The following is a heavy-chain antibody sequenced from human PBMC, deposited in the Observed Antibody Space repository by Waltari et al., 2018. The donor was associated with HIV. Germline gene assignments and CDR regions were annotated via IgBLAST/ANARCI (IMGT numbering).Heavy chain of an antibody. J-gene: IGHJ4*02. CDR3: VAGYCTNGVCYQLDY. Sequence: QVQLQESGPGLVKPSQTLSLTCTVSGGSISSGGYYWSWIRQHPGKGLEWIGYIYYSGSTYYNPSLKSRVTISVDTSKNQFSLKLSSVTAADTAVYYCVAGYCTNGVCYQLDYWGQGTLVTVSS. V-gene: IGHV4-31*03. D-gene: IGHD2-8*01. CDR2: IYYSGST. CDR1: GGSISSGGYY.